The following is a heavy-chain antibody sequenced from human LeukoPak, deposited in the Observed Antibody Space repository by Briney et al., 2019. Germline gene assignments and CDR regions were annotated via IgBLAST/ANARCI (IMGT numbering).Heavy chain of an antibody. D-gene: IGHD1-1*01. CDR2: IYYSGSS. CDR1: GGSISSYY. V-gene: IGHV4-59*01. J-gene: IGHJ5*02. Sequence: SETQSLTCTVSGGSISSYYWTWIRQPPGKGLEWIGYIYYSGSSNYNPSLKSRVTISVDTSKNQFSLKLSSVTAADTAVYYCAREKVPRWFDPWGQGTLVTVSS. CDR3: AREKVPRWFDP.